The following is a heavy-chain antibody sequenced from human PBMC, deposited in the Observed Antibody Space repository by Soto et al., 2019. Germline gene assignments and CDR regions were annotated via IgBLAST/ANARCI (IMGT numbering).Heavy chain of an antibody. CDR2: IYYSGST. V-gene: IGHV4-31*03. CDR3: ASLVPTYYDFWSGYFASDSGGEKFDY. CDR1: GGSISSGGYY. Sequence: QVQLQESGPGLVKPSQTLSLTCTVSGGSISSGGYYWSWIRQHPGKGLEWIGYIYYSGSTYYNPSPKSRVTLSVDTSKNQFSLMLSSVTAADTAVYYCASLVPTYYDFWSGYFASDSGGEKFDYWGQGTLVTVSS. J-gene: IGHJ4*02. D-gene: IGHD3-3*01.